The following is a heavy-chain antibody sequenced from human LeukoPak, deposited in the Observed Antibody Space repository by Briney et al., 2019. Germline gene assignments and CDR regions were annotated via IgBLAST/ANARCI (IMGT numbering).Heavy chain of an antibody. V-gene: IGHV3-66*01. CDR2: IYSGGST. Sequence: GGSLRLSCAPSGFTVSSNYMSWVRQAPGKGLEWVSVIYSGGSTYYADYVKGRFTISRDNSKNTLYLQMNSLRAEDTAVYYCARDSSVVPFDYWGQGTLVTVSS. CDR1: GFTVSSNY. D-gene: IGHD2-2*01. CDR3: ARDSSVVPFDY. J-gene: IGHJ4*02.